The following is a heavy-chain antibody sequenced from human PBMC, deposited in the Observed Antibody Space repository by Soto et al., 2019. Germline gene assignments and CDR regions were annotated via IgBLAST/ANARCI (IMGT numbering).Heavy chain of an antibody. D-gene: IGHD6-6*01. V-gene: IGHV4-39*01. CDR2: IYYSGST. J-gene: IGHJ6*02. Sequence: WETLSLTCTVSGGSISSSSYYWGWIRQPPGKGLEWIGNIYYSGSTYYNPSLKSRVTISVDTSKNQFSLKLSSVTAADTAVYYCARQSAYSSSSYDYYYGMDVWGQGTTVTVSS. CDR1: GGSISSSSYY. CDR3: ARQSAYSSSSYDYYYGMDV.